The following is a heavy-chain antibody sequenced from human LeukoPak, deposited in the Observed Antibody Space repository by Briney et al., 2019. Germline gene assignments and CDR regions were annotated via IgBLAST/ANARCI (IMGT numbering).Heavy chain of an antibody. Sequence: PSETLSLTCTVSGGSISSGDYYWSWIRQPPGKGLEWIGYIYYSGSTYYNPSLKSRVTISVDTSKNQFSLKLSSVTAADTAVYYCARGKIVVVPAAITEEAWFDPWGQGTLVTVSS. V-gene: IGHV4-30-4*08. CDR1: GGSISSGDYY. J-gene: IGHJ5*02. D-gene: IGHD2-2*02. CDR3: ARGKIVVVPAAITEEAWFDP. CDR2: IYYSGST.